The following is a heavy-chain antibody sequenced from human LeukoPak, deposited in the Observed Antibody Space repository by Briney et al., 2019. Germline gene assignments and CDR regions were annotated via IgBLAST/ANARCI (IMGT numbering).Heavy chain of an antibody. CDR3: VRDRRHWVDP. V-gene: IGHV3-11*04. Sequence: GGSLRLSCAASGFTFSDYYMSWIRQAPGKGLEWVSKISSSGTTIYYADSVKSRFTISRDDAKNSLFLQMNSLRAEDTAVYYCVRDRRHWVDPWGQGTLVTVSS. J-gene: IGHJ5*02. CDR1: GFTFSDYY. CDR2: ISSSGTTI.